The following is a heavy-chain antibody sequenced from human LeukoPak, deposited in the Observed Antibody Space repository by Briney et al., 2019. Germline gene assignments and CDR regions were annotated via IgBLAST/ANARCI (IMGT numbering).Heavy chain of an antibody. Sequence: GGSLRLSCTVSGFTFNDYGMHWVRQAPGKGLEWVSAEGSAGGTYYADSVKGRFTISRDNSGKTMSLQMNRLRVEDTALYYCASRTWVGAGYYAFDIWGQGTMVTVSS. CDR1: GFTFNDYG. CDR3: ASRTWVGAGYYAFDI. CDR2: EGSAGGT. J-gene: IGHJ3*02. V-gene: IGHV3-23*01. D-gene: IGHD1-26*01.